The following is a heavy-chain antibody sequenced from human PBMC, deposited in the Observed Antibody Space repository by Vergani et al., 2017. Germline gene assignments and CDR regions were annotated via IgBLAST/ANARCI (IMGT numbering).Heavy chain of an antibody. D-gene: IGHD3-10*01. CDR1: GGSISSSSYY. J-gene: IGHJ4*02. Sequence: QLQLQESGPGLVKPSETLSLTCDVSGGSISSSSYYWGWIRQPPGKGLEWIGSIYYSGSTYYNPSLKSTVNITVDTSKYQFSLKLSFVTAADTAVYYCASSTVLLWFGELTPYFDYWGQGTLVTVSS. CDR3: ASSTVLLWFGELTPYFDY. V-gene: IGHV4-39*07. CDR2: IYYSGST.